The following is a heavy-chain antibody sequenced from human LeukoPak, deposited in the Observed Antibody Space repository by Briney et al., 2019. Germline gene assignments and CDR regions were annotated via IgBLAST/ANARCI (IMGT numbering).Heavy chain of an antibody. V-gene: IGHV3-33*01. CDR2: IWYDGSNK. Sequence: GGSLRLSCAASGFTFSSYDMHWVRQAPGKGLEWVAVIWYDGSNKYYADSVKGRFTISRDNSKNTLDLQMNSLRAEDTAVYYCARARDYYDSSGYYLDYWGQGTLVTVSS. D-gene: IGHD3-22*01. CDR3: ARARDYYDSSGYYLDY. CDR1: GFTFSSYD. J-gene: IGHJ4*02.